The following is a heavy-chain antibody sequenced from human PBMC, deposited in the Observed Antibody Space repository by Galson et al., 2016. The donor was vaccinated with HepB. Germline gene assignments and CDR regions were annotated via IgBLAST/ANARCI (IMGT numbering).Heavy chain of an antibody. D-gene: IGHD3-10*01. CDR2: INTNTGNP. V-gene: IGHV7-4-1*02. CDR3: ARSMIPYGSQNYNFDAFDI. CDR1: GYTFSSYS. Sequence: SVKVSCKASGYTFSSYSMDWVRQAPGQGLEWMGWINTNTGNPAYAQDFTGRFVLSLDTSFSTAYLQISGLKAEDTAVYYCARSMIPYGSQNYNFDAFDIWGQGTMVTVSS. J-gene: IGHJ3*02.